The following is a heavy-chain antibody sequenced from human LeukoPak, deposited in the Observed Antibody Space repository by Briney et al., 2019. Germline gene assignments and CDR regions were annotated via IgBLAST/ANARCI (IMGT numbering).Heavy chain of an antibody. Sequence: GGSLRLSCAASGFTFSNAWMSWVRQAPGKGLEWVGRIKSKTDGGTTDYAAPVKGRFTISRDDSKNTLYLQMNSLKTEDTAVYYCTTAGGGESSTPNNDYWGQGTLVTVSS. CDR2: IKSKTDGGTT. J-gene: IGHJ4*02. V-gene: IGHV3-15*01. CDR3: TTAGGGESSTPNNDY. CDR1: GFTFSNAW. D-gene: IGHD3-10*01.